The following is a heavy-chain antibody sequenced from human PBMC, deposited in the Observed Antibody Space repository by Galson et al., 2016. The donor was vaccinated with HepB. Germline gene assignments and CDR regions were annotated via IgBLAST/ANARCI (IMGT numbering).Heavy chain of an antibody. D-gene: IGHD3-10*01. CDR3: ARGGGKPGISYGLDV. J-gene: IGHJ6*02. CDR2: INSDGGSK. V-gene: IGHV3-74*01. Sequence: SLRLSCAASGFTFSSYWMHWVRQAPGKGLVWVSRINSDGGSKDYADYVTGRFTISRDNTKNTLYLQMNSLRDEDTAVYFCARGGGKPGISYGLDVWGQGTTVTVSS. CDR1: GFTFSSYW.